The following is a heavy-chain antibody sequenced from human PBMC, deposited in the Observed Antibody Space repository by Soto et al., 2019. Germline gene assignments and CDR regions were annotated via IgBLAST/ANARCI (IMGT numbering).Heavy chain of an antibody. J-gene: IGHJ3*02. V-gene: IGHV1-2*02. D-gene: IGHD6-19*01. CDR2: INPNSGGT. CDR3: ARAKGLMQRGLGQCLVFDAFDI. Sequence: QVQLVQSGAEVKKPGASVKVSCKASGYTFTGYYMHWVRQAPGQGLEWMGWINPNSGGTNYAQKFQGSVTMIRDTSISKAYIELCRLRSDATAEDYVARAKGLMQRGLGQCLVFDAFDIWGQGTMVTVSS. CDR1: GYTFTGYY.